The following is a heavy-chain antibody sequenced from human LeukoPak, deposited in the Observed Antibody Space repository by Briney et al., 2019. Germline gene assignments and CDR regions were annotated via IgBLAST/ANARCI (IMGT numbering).Heavy chain of an antibody. Sequence: PSETLSLTCAVYGGSFSGYYWSWIRQPPGKGLEWIGSIYHSGSTYYNPSLKSRVTISMDTSKNQFSLKLTSVTAADTAVYYCASGHDYGYWGQGTLVTVSS. CDR1: GGSFSGYY. D-gene: IGHD4-17*01. V-gene: IGHV4-34*01. CDR3: ASGHDYGY. CDR2: IYHSGST. J-gene: IGHJ4*02.